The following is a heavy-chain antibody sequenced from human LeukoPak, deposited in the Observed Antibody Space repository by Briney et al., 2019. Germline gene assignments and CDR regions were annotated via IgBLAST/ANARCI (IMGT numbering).Heavy chain of an antibody. CDR2: IQYDESLK. Sequence: PGGSLRLSCEASGSTFSRFGMNWVRQAPGKGLEWVAFIQYDESLKCYLGSVKGRFATSRDNSKNTVYLQMNSLRVEDTAVYCCAKDQGVVGSYDAWGQGTLVTVSS. J-gene: IGHJ5*02. CDR1: GSTFSRFG. V-gene: IGHV3-30*02. D-gene: IGHD3-10*01. CDR3: AKDQGVVGSYDA.